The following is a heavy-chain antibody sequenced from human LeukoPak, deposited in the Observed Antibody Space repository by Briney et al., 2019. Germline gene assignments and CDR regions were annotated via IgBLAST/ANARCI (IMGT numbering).Heavy chain of an antibody. CDR3: ARGGDSSGSIRSAFDI. CDR1: GFTVSSNY. V-gene: IGHV3-53*01. D-gene: IGHD3-22*01. Sequence: QPGGSLRLSCAASGFTVSSNYMSWVRQAPGKGLEWVSVISSSGITYSADSVKGRFTISRDNSKNMVCLQMNSLRAEDTAVCYCARGGDSSGSIRSAFDIWGQGTMVTVSS. CDR2: ISSSGIT. J-gene: IGHJ3*02.